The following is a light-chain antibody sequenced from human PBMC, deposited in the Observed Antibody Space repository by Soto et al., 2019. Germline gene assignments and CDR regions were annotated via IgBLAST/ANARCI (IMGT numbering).Light chain of an antibody. J-gene: IGKJ4*01. CDR3: QQYNNWPPLT. Sequence: IVMTQSPATLSVSPGERATLFCRASQSVSSNLAWYQQRPGQAPRLLIFGAYTRATGIPARFSGSGSGTEFTLTISSLRSEDSAVSFCQQYNNWPPLTFGGGTKVEIK. CDR2: GAY. CDR1: QSVSSN. V-gene: IGKV3D-15*01.